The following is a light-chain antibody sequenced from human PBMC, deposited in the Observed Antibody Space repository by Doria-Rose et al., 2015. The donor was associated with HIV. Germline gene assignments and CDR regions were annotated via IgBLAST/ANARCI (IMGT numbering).Light chain of an antibody. CDR3: CSFAGSGPLV. J-gene: IGLJ2*01. Sequence: QSVLTPPASVSGSPGQSITMSCTGNSSDVGGYEHVSWYPQHPGKVPKLMIDDGHKWPSRASHRFSGTKSSNTAPQTISGRQAGDEAAYYWCSFAGSGPLVFGGGAKLT. V-gene: IGLV2-23*01. CDR1: SSDVGGYEH. CDR2: DGH.